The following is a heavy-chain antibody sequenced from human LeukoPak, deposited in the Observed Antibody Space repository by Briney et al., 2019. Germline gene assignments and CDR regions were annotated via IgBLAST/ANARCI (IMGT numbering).Heavy chain of an antibody. CDR3: AGHHPRNTVDF. V-gene: IGHV4-59*08. Sequence: SETLSLTCTVSGGSISSYYWSWLRQPPGKGLEWIAYISDIGSINYNPSLKSRVTISLDTSKNQFSLKLSSVTAADTAVYYCAGHHPRNTVDFWGQGTLVTVSS. J-gene: IGHJ4*02. D-gene: IGHD2/OR15-2a*01. CDR2: ISDIGSI. CDR1: GGSISSYY.